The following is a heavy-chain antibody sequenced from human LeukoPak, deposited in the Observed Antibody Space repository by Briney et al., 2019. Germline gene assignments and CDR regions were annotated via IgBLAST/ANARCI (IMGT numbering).Heavy chain of an antibody. CDR2: IYYSGST. Sequence: SQTLSLTCTVSGGSISSGGYCWSWIRQHPGKGLEWIGYIYYSGSTYYNPSLKSRVTISVDTSKNQFSLKLSSVTAADTAVYYCAREPANLYDSSGYYFDYWGQGTLVTVSS. J-gene: IGHJ4*02. CDR1: GGSISSGGYC. CDR3: AREPANLYDSSGYYFDY. D-gene: IGHD3-22*01. V-gene: IGHV4-31*03.